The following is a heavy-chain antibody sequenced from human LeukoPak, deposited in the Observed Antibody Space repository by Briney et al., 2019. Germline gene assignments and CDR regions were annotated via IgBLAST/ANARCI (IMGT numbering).Heavy chain of an antibody. D-gene: IGHD6-19*01. J-gene: IGHJ6*03. CDR1: GFTFSSYG. Sequence: GRSLRLSCAASGFTFSSYGMHWVRQAPGKGLEWVAVISYDGSNKYYADSVKGRFTISRDNSKNTLYLQMNGLRAEDTAVYYCAKDLGWAYYYYMDVWGKGTTVTVSS. V-gene: IGHV3-30*18. CDR3: AKDLGWAYYYYMDV. CDR2: ISYDGSNK.